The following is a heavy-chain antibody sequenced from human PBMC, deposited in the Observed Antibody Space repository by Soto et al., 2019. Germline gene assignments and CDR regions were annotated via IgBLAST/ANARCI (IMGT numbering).Heavy chain of an antibody. CDR3: ARGDRDGYNGVPDY. CDR2: IIPILGIA. CDR1: GGTFSSYT. Sequence: QVQLVQSGAEVKKPGSSVKVSCKASGGTFSSYTISWVRQAPGQGLEWMGRIIPILGIANYAQKFQGRVTITADKSTSTAYMELSSLRSEDTAVYYCARGDRDGYNGVPDYWGQGTLVTV. D-gene: IGHD2-8*01. V-gene: IGHV1-69*02. J-gene: IGHJ4*02.